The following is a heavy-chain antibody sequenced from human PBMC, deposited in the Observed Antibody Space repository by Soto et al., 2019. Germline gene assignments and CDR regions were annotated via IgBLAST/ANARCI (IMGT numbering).Heavy chain of an antibody. V-gene: IGHV3-11*01. CDR1: GFTFSDYY. Sequence: GGSLRLSCAASGFTFSDYYMNWIRQAPGKGLEWISYISGGGGSTIYYTDSVKGRFTISRDNAKKSVYLQMNSLRAEDTAVYYCARARGYYDSSGYDIWGRGTTVPVSS. D-gene: IGHD3-22*01. CDR2: ISGGGGSTI. J-gene: IGHJ6*02. CDR3: ARARGYYDSSGYDI.